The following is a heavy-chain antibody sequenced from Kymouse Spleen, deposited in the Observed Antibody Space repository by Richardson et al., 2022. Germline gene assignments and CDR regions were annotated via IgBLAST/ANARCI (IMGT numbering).Heavy chain of an antibody. CDR1: GFTFSSYS. V-gene: IGHV3-21*03. CDR2: ISSSSSYI. D-gene: IGHD1-7*01. J-gene: IGHJ6*02. CDR3: ARDITGTTSLYYGMDV. Sequence: EVQLVESGGGLVKPGGSLRLSCAASGFTFSSYSMNWVRQAPGKGLEWVSSISSSSSYIYYADSVKGRFTISRDNAKNSLYLQMNSLRAEDTAVYYCARDITGTTSLYYGMDVWGQGTTVTVSS.